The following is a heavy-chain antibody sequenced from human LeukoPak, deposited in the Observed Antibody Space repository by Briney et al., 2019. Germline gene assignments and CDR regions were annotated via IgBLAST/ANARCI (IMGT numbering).Heavy chain of an antibody. J-gene: IGHJ3*02. D-gene: IGHD3-16*01. Sequence: GGSLRLSCAASGFTFSDYYMSWIRQAPGKGLEWVSYISSSGSTIYYADSVKGRFTISRDNAKNSLYLQMNSLRAEDTAVYYCARVMLTFSDAFDIWGQGTMVTVSS. CDR1: GFTFSDYY. CDR2: ISSSGSTI. V-gene: IGHV3-11*04. CDR3: ARVMLTFSDAFDI.